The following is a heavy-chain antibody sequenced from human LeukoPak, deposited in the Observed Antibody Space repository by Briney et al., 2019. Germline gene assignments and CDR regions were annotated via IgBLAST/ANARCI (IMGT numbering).Heavy chain of an antibody. Sequence: GGSLRLSCAASGFTFSTYAMTWVRQAPGKGLEWVSSITGSGGSTYYADSVKGRFTISRDNSENTVFLQMDSLRAEDTAVYRCARCRPDSSGSADYWGQGTLVTVSP. CDR2: ITGSGGST. CDR3: ARCRPDSSGSADY. D-gene: IGHD6-19*01. CDR1: GFTFSTYA. V-gene: IGHV3-23*01. J-gene: IGHJ4*02.